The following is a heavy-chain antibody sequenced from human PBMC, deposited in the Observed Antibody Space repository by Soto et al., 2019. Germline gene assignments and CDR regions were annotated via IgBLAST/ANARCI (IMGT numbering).Heavy chain of an antibody. CDR3: ASDRDSSDTGGMDV. CDR2: IRHDGTT. CDR1: GGSISSRNW. D-gene: IGHD3-22*01. Sequence: QVQLQESGPGLVKPSGTLSLTCAVSGGSISSRNWWSWVRQAPGKGLEWIGEIRHDGTTNYNPSLKSRVTISVDKSKNQFSLNLSSVTAADTAVYYCASDRDSSDTGGMDVWGQGTTVTVSS. V-gene: IGHV4-4*02. J-gene: IGHJ6*02.